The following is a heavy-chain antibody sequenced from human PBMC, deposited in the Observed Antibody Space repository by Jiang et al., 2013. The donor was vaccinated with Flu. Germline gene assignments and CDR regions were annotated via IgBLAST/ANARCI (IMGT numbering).Heavy chain of an antibody. CDR2: INHSGST. V-gene: IGHV4-34*01. J-gene: IGHJ4*02. CDR1: SFSGYY. D-gene: IGHD6-19*01. Sequence: SFSGYYWSWIRQPPGKGLEWIGEINHSGSTNYNPSLKSRVTISVDTSKNQFSLKLSSVTAADTAVYYCARGPYSSGWYLRPFDYWGQGTLVTVSS. CDR3: ARGPYSSGWYLRPFDY.